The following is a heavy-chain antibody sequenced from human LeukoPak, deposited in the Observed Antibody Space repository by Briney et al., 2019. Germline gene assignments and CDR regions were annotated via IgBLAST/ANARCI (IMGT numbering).Heavy chain of an antibody. CDR2: IYYSGST. V-gene: IGHV4-59*01. CDR3: ARVSDSSGWFYYFDY. J-gene: IGHJ4*02. D-gene: IGHD6-19*01. Sequence: SETLSLTCTVSGGSISSYYWSWIRQPPGKGLEWIGYIYYSGSTSYNPSLKSRVTISVDTSKNQFSLKLSSVTAADTAVYYCARVSDSSGWFYYFDYWGQGTLVTVSS. CDR1: GGSISSYY.